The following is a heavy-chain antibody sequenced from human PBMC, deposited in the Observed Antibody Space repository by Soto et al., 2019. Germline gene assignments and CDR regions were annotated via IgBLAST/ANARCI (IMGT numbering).Heavy chain of an antibody. J-gene: IGHJ4*02. D-gene: IGHD6-13*01. V-gene: IGHV3-23*01. Sequence: EVQLLESGGGLVQPEGSLRLSCAASGFTFSSYAMSWVRQAPGKGLEWVSAISGSGGSTYYADSVKGRFTISRDNSKNTRYLQMTSLKAEDTAVYYCAKAADPYSRSWYAWFDYWGQGTMVTVSS. CDR2: ISGSGGST. CDR3: AKAADPYSRSWYAWFDY. CDR1: GFTFSSYA.